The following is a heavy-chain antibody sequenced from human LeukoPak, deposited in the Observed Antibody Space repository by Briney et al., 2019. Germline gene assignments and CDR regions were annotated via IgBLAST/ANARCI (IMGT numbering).Heavy chain of an antibody. CDR3: ARAVYDSSGYYSDWYFDL. D-gene: IGHD3-22*01. CDR1: GGSISSYY. V-gene: IGHV4-59*01. Sequence: SETLSLTXTVSGGSISSYYWSWIRQPPGKGLEWIGYIYYSGSTNYNPSLKSRVTISVDTSKNQFSLKLSSVTAADTAVYYCARAVYDSSGYYSDWYFDLWGRGTLVTVSS. CDR2: IYYSGST. J-gene: IGHJ2*01.